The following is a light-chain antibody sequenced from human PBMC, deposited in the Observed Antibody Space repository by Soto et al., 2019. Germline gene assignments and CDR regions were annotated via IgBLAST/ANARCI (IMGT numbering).Light chain of an antibody. J-gene: IGKJ2*01. Sequence: DIQMTQSPSSLSASVGDRVTITCRASQTISTYLNWYQHKPGTAPKLLIYGASSLQSGVPSRFSGIGSGTDFTLTSNSLQPEDFATYYCQHSFSNPYTFGQGTKLEI. CDR3: QHSFSNPYT. CDR2: GAS. CDR1: QTISTY. V-gene: IGKV1-39*01.